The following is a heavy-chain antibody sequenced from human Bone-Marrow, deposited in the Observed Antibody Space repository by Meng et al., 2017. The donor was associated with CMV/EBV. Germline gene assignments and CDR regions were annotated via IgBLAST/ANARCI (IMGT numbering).Heavy chain of an antibody. CDR2: IIPILGIA. CDR1: GGTFSSYA. CDR3: ARDRSITMIVVDYYYGMDV. D-gene: IGHD3-22*01. Sequence: SVKVSCKASGGTFSSYAISWVRQAPGQGLEWMGGIIPILGIANYAQKFQGRVTITADKSTSTAYMELSSLRSEDTAVYYCARDRSITMIVVDYYYGMDVWGQGTTVTVSS. J-gene: IGHJ6*02. V-gene: IGHV1-69*10.